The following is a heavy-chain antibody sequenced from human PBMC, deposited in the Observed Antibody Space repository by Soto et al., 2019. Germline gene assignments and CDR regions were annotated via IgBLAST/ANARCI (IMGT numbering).Heavy chain of an antibody. CDR1: GGSISSGGYY. J-gene: IGHJ4*02. Sequence: PSETLSLTCTVSGGSISSGGYYWSWIRQHPGKGLEWIGYIYYSGSTYYNPSLKSRVTISVDTSKDQFSLKLSSVTAADTAVYYCARDSPYDYGDYYYFDYWGQGTLVTVSS. D-gene: IGHD4-17*01. CDR3: ARDSPYDYGDYYYFDY. V-gene: IGHV4-31*03. CDR2: IYYSGST.